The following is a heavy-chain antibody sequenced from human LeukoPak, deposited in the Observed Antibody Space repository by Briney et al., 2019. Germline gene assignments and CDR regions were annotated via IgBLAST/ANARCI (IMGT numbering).Heavy chain of an antibody. J-gene: IGHJ6*03. D-gene: IGHD4-11*01. CDR2: IIPIFGTA. CDR1: GYTFTSYA. Sequence: ASVKVSCKTSGYTFTSYAVNWVRQAPGQGLEWMGGIIPIFGTANYAQKFQGRVTITADKSTSTAYMELSSLRSEDTAVYYCARDISRTVTTVYYYYYMDVWGKGTTVTVSS. CDR3: ARDISRTVTTVYYYYYMDV. V-gene: IGHV1-69*06.